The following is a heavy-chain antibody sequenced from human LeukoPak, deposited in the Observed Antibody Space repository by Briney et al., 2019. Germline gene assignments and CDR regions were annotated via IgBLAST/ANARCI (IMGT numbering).Heavy chain of an antibody. Sequence: GGSLRLSCAASGFTFSSYAMGWVRQAPGKGLEWVSAISGSGGSTYYADSVKGRFTISRDNSKNTLYLQMNSLRAEDTAVYYCAKSPEGQLVSLDYWGQGTLVTVSS. J-gene: IGHJ4*02. D-gene: IGHD6-13*01. CDR3: AKSPEGQLVSLDY. CDR2: ISGSGGST. CDR1: GFTFSSYA. V-gene: IGHV3-23*01.